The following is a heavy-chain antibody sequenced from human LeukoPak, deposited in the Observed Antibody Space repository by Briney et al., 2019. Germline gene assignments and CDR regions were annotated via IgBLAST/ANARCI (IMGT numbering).Heavy chain of an antibody. CDR1: GGSISSGSYY. CDR3: ARDRTYYYDI. CDR2: IYTSGST. D-gene: IGHD3-22*01. Sequence: SQTLSLTCTVSGGSISSGSYYWSWIRQPAGKGLEWIGRIYTSGSTNYNPSPKSRVTISVDTSKNQFSLKLSSVTAADTAVYYCARDRTYYYDIWGQGTLVTVSS. V-gene: IGHV4-61*02. J-gene: IGHJ4*02.